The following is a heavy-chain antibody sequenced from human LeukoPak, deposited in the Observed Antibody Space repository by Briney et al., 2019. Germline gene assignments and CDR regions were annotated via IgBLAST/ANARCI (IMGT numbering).Heavy chain of an antibody. D-gene: IGHD1-26*01. CDR1: GFTFSTYS. CDR2: ISSRSSTI. CDR3: AKDLAGSGSYSFDY. V-gene: IGHV3-48*02. Sequence: PGGSLRLSCAASGFTFSTYSINWVRQAPGKGLEWVSYISSRSSTIYYADSVKGRFTISRDNAKNSVYLQMNSLRDEDTAVYYCAKDLAGSGSYSFDYWGQGTLVTVSS. J-gene: IGHJ4*02.